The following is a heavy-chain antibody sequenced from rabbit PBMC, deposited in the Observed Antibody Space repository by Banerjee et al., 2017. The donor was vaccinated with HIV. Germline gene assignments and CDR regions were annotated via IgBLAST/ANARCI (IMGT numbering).Heavy chain of an antibody. CDR2: IYTGSGST. CDR1: GIDFSSYYY. Sequence: QSLEESGGDLVKPGASLTLTCTASGIDFSSYYYMCWVRQAPGKGLEWIACIYTGSGSTYYASWAKGRFTISKASSTAVTLQMTSLTAADTATYFCARMTSATRDLKLWGPGTLVTVS. D-gene: IGHD2-1*01. V-gene: IGHV1S40*01. CDR3: ARMTSATRDLKL. J-gene: IGHJ4*01.